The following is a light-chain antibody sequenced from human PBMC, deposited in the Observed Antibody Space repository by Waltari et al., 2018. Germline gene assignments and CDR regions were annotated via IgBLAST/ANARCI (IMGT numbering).Light chain of an antibody. CDR3: QSYDGSLSASI. J-gene: IGLJ2*01. V-gene: IGLV1-40*01. CDR1: SSNIGVGSD. Sequence: QSVLTQPPSMSGAPGQRVTISCTGSSSNIGVGSDVHWYQQLPGTAPKLLIYSYNNRPSGVPDRFSGSKSGTSASLAIAGLQAEDEADYYCQSYDGSLSASIFGGGTKLTVL. CDR2: SYN.